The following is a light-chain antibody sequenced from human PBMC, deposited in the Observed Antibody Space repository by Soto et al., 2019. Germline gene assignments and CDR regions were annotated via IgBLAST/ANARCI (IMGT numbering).Light chain of an antibody. CDR3: CSYGGSRAV. Sequence: QSALPQPASVSGSPGQSITISCTGTSSDVGSHNLVSWYQQHPGQAPKLMIYEVSKRPLGVSTRFSASKSGNTASLTISGLQAEDEADYYCCSYGGSRAVFGGGTQLTV. CDR1: SSDVGSHNL. J-gene: IGLJ7*01. V-gene: IGLV2-23*02. CDR2: EVS.